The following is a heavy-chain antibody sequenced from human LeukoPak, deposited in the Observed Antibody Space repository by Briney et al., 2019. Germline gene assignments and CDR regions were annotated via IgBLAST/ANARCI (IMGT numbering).Heavy chain of an antibody. CDR2: IYPGDSDT. J-gene: IGHJ4*02. CDR1: GYSFTTYW. CDR3: ARRSGGTSDY. D-gene: IGHD3-3*01. V-gene: IGHV5-51*01. Sequence: GASLKISCKGSGYSFTTYWIGWVRQMPGKGLEWMGTIYPGDSDTKYSPSFQGQVTISGDKSISTAYLQWSSLKASDTAVYYCARRSGGTSDYWGQGTLVTVSS.